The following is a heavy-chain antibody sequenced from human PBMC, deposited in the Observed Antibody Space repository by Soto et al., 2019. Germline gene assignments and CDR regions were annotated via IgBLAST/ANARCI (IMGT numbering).Heavy chain of an antibody. J-gene: IGHJ6*02. CDR2: IKQDGSEK. CDR1: GFTFSSYW. CDR3: ARDSSSTRPFYYGMDV. Sequence: GGSLRLSCAASGFTFSSYWMSWVRQAPGKGLEWVANIKQDGSEKYYVDSVKGRFTISRDNAKNSLYLQMNSLRAEDTAVYYCARDSSSTRPFYYGMDVWGQGTTVTVSS. V-gene: IGHV3-7*01. D-gene: IGHD2-2*01.